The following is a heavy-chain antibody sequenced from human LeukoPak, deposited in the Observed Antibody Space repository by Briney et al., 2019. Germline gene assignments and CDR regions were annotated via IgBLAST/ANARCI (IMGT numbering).Heavy chain of an antibody. D-gene: IGHD5-24*01. CDR1: GGTFSSYA. J-gene: IGHJ6*02. V-gene: IGHV1-69*13. CDR2: IIPIFGTA. CDR3: ARVVLGRRWLQTSYYYGMDV. Sequence: GASVKASCKASGGTFSSYAISWVRQAPGQGLEWMGGIIPIFGTANYAQKFQGRVTITADESTSTAYLELSSLTSEDTAVYYCARVVLGRRWLQTSYYYGMDVWGQGTTVTVSS.